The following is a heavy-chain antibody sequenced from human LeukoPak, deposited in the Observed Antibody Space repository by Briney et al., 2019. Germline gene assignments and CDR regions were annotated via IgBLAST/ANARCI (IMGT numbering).Heavy chain of an antibody. J-gene: IGHJ4*02. CDR1: GGSFSGYY. V-gene: IGHV4-34*01. Sequence: PSETLSLTCAVYGGSFSGYYWSWIRQPPGKGLEWIGEINHSGSTNYNPSLKSRVTISVDTSKNQFSLKLSSVTAADTAVYYCATTGSSNPYFDYWGQGTLVTVSS. CDR3: ATTGSSNPYFDY. D-gene: IGHD1-26*01. CDR2: INHSGST.